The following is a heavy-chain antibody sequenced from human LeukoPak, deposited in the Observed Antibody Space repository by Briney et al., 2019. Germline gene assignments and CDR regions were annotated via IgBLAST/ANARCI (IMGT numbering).Heavy chain of an antibody. J-gene: IGHJ4*01. CDR2: IKQDGGEK. D-gene: IGHD6-13*01. CDR1: GFIFSDYW. V-gene: IGHV3-7*01. CDR3: ARDGTAAGLYFDL. Sequence: GGSLRLSCGVSGFIFSDYWMNWVRQAPGKGLEWVASIKQDGGEKSYVDSVTGRFTISRDNAKNSLYLQMSSLRAEDTAVYYCARDGTAAGLYFDLWGQGTPVTVSS.